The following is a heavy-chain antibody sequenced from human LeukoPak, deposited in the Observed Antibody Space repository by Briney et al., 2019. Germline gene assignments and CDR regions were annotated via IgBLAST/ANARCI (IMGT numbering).Heavy chain of an antibody. D-gene: IGHD2-2*01. CDR1: GXSFTSYW. Sequence: GESLKISCKASGXSFTSYWSGWVRQMPGKGLEWMGIIYPGDSDTRYSPSFQGQVTISSDKSISTAYLQWSSLKASDTAMYYCARGDIVVVPAGIGYNWFDSWGQGTLVTVSS. CDR3: ARGDIVVVPAGIGYNWFDS. CDR2: IYPGDSDT. V-gene: IGHV5-51*01. J-gene: IGHJ5*01.